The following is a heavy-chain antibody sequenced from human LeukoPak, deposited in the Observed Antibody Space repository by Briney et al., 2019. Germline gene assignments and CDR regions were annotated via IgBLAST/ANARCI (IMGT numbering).Heavy chain of an antibody. J-gene: IGHJ3*02. Sequence: GGSLRLSCAASGFTFSSYWMSWVRQAPGKGLEWVAFIRYDGSNKYYADSVKGRFTISRDNSKNTLYLQMNSLRAEDTAVYYCARISPPAASRAFDIWGQGTMVTVSS. D-gene: IGHD2-2*01. CDR2: IRYDGSNK. CDR3: ARISPPAASRAFDI. V-gene: IGHV3-30*02. CDR1: GFTFSSYW.